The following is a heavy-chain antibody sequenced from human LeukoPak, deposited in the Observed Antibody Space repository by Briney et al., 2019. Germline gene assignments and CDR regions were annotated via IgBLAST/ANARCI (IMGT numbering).Heavy chain of an antibody. V-gene: IGHV4-34*01. CDR3: ARGRYYYDSSGYYW. D-gene: IGHD3-22*01. Sequence: SETLSLTCAVYGGSFSGYYWSWIRQPPAKGLEWIGEINHSGSTNYNPSLKSRVTISVDTSKNQFSLKLSSVTAADTAVYYCARGRYYYDSSGYYWWGQGTLVTVSS. CDR1: GGSFSGYY. CDR2: INHSGST. J-gene: IGHJ4*02.